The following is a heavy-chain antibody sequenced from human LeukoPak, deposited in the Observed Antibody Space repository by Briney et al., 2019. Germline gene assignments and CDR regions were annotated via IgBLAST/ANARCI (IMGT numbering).Heavy chain of an antibody. Sequence: SETLSLTCTVSGRSISSSNYYWGWIRQPPGKGLEWIANIYYTGSTFYNPSLKSRVTISVDTSKNQFSLKLNSVTAADTAVFYCARHHRRHCSGVTCYRYYFDYWGQGTLVTVSS. V-gene: IGHV4-39*01. CDR2: IYYTGST. J-gene: IGHJ4*02. CDR3: ARHHRRHCSGVTCYRYYFDY. CDR1: GRSISSSNYY. D-gene: IGHD2-15*01.